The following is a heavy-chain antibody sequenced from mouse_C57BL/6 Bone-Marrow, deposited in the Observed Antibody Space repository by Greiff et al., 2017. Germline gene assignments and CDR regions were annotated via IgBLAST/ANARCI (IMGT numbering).Heavy chain of an antibody. J-gene: IGHJ2*01. CDR1: GYSFTSYW. CDR3: ARSKSHSNYDY. Sequence: QVQLKQPGAELVKPGASVKLSCKASGYSFTSYWMHWVKQRPGQGLEWIGMIHPNCGSTNYNEKFKSKATLTVDKSSSTAYMHLSSLTSEDSAVYYCARSKSHSNYDYRGKGTTLTVSS. V-gene: IGHV1-64*01. D-gene: IGHD2-5*01. CDR2: IHPNCGST.